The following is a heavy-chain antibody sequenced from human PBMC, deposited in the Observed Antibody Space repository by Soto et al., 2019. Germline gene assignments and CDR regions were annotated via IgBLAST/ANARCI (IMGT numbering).Heavy chain of an antibody. D-gene: IGHD5-12*01. CDR1: GFTVTINY. V-gene: IGHV3-53*01. J-gene: IGHJ4*02. CDR3: HGYGY. Sequence: EVQVVESGGGLVQPGGSLRLSCAVSGFTVTINYMSWVRQAPGKGLEWVSVIYSGGTIYYVDSVKGRFTISRDTSKNTLYLQMNSLRGDDTAVYYCHGYGYWGQGTLVTVSS. CDR2: IYSGGTI.